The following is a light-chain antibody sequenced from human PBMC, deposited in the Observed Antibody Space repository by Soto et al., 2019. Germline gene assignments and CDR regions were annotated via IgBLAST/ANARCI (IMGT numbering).Light chain of an antibody. J-gene: IGKJ1*01. CDR2: AAS. V-gene: IGKV1-39*01. Sequence: DIQMTQSPSSVSASVGDRVTITCRASQRISTYLTWYQQRPGKAPKLLIYAASNLQSGVPSRFRGSGSGTDFTLTISSLQPEDFASYYCQQTYSGPPWTFGQGTKVEIK. CDR3: QQTYSGPPWT. CDR1: QRISTY.